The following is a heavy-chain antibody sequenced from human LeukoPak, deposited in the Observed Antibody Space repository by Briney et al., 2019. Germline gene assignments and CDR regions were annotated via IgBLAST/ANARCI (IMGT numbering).Heavy chain of an antibody. CDR1: GFTFSSYS. D-gene: IGHD2-2*01. V-gene: IGHV3-48*01. CDR3: ARGGDEIVVVPAAMGDY. Sequence: GGPLRLSCAASGFTFSSYSMNWVRQAPGKGLGWVSYISSSSSTIYYADSVKGRFTISRDNAKNSLYLQMNSLRAEDTAVYYCARGGDEIVVVPAAMGDYWGQGTLVTVSS. CDR2: ISSSSSTI. J-gene: IGHJ4*02.